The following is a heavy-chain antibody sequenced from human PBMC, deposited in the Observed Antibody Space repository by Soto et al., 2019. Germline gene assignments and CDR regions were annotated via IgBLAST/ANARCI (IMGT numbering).Heavy chain of an antibody. D-gene: IGHD3-10*01. CDR3: ARGLPSYYYGSSPLYNWFDP. CDR2: MNPNSGNT. CDR1: GYTFTSYD. V-gene: IGHV1-8*01. J-gene: IGHJ5*01. Sequence: ASVKVSCKASGYTFTSYDINWVRQATGQGLEWMGWMNPNSGNTGYAQKFQGRVTMTRNTSISTAYMELSSLRSEDTAVYYCARGLPSYYYGSSPLYNWFDPWGQGTLVTVSS.